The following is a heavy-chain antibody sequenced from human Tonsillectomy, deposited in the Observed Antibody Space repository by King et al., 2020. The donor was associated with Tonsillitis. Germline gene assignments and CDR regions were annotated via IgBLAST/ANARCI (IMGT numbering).Heavy chain of an antibody. CDR1: GFTFSSYA. J-gene: IGHJ4*02. Sequence: VQLVESGGGLVQPGGSLRLSCAASGFTFSSYAMSWVRQAPGKGLEWVSAISGSGGSTYYADSVKGRFTISRDNSKNTLYLQMNSLRAEDTAVYYCAKAGSIGYCSGGSCYSGTYYFDYWGQGTLVTVSS. CDR3: AKAGSIGYCSGGSCYSGTYYFDY. V-gene: IGHV3-23*04. CDR2: ISGSGGST. D-gene: IGHD2-15*01.